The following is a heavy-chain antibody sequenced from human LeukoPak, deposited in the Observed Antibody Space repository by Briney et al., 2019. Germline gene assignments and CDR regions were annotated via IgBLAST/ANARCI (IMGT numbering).Heavy chain of an antibody. CDR1: GFTFSSYE. CDR2: ISYDGSNK. V-gene: IGHV3-30*04. D-gene: IGHD2-15*01. Sequence: PGGSLRLSCAASGFTFSSYEMNWVRQAPGKGLEWVAVISYDGSNKYYADSVKGRFTISRDNSKNTLYLQMNSLRAEDTAVYYCASSPPDPLLKNDAFDIWGQGTMVTVSS. J-gene: IGHJ3*02. CDR3: ASSPPDPLLKNDAFDI.